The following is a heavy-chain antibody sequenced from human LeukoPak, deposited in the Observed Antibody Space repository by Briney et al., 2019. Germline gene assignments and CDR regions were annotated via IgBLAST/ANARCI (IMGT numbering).Heavy chain of an antibody. V-gene: IGHV1-2*02. CDR3: ARVPSVAVAGTGCLDP. CDR2: IHPNSGRT. D-gene: IGHD6-19*01. Sequence: ASVKVSCKASGYTFTAHYMHWVRQAPGQGLEWMGWIHPNSGRTNYAQEFQGRVSMTRDTYISTVYMELTSLRSDDTAVYYCARVPSVAVAGTGCLDPWGQGTLVTVSS. J-gene: IGHJ5*02. CDR1: GYTFTAHY.